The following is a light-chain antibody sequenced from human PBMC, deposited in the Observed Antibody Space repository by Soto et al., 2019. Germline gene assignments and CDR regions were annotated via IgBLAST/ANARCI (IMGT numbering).Light chain of an antibody. CDR2: DAF. Sequence: DIQMTQSPSSLSASVGDRVTITCQASHDISNCLNWYQQKPRKAPKLLIYDAFNSETGVPSRFSGSGSGTDFTFTISSLQPEDIATYYCRQYENLPLTFGPGTKVDIK. CDR1: HDISNC. V-gene: IGKV1-33*01. J-gene: IGKJ3*01. CDR3: RQYENLPLT.